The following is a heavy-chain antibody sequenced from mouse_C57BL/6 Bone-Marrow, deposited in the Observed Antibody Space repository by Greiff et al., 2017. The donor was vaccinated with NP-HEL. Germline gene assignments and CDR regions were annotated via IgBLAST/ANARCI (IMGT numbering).Heavy chain of an antibody. V-gene: IGHV14-2*01. CDR2: IDPEDGET. D-gene: IGHD1-1*01. J-gene: IGHJ1*03. CDR3: ARSLYGSSPLYWYFDV. Sequence: EVKLKESGAELVKPGASVKLSCTASGFNIKDYYMHWVKQRTEQGLEWIGRIDPEDGETKYAPKFQGKATITADTSSNTAYLQLSSLTSEDTAVYYCARSLYGSSPLYWYFDVWGTGTTVTVSS. CDR1: GFNIKDYY.